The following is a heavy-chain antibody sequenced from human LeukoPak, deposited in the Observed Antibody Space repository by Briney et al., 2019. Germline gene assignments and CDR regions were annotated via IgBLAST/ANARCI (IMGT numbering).Heavy chain of an antibody. CDR3: ARDGGEGNYDSSGYFDY. Sequence: PSETLSLTCTVSGGSISSGDYYWSWIRQPPGKGLEWIGYINYSGGTYYNPSLKSRVTISVDTSKNQFSLKLSSVTAADTAVYYCARDGGEGNYDSSGYFDYWGQGTLVTVSS. V-gene: IGHV4-30-4*02. D-gene: IGHD3-22*01. CDR1: GGSISSGDYY. CDR2: INYSGGT. J-gene: IGHJ4*02.